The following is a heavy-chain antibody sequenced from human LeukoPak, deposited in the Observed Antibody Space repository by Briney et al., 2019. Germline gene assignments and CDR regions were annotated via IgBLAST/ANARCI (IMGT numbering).Heavy chain of an antibody. J-gene: IGHJ3*02. CDR2: IWYDGSNK. Sequence: PGGSLRLSCAASGFTFSSYAMSWVRQAPGKGLEWVAVIWYDGSNKYYADSVKGRFTISRDNSKNTLYLQMNSLRAEDTAVYYCAKDCRLRPYYDFWSGYHTDAFDIWGQGTMVTVSS. CDR3: AKDCRLRPYYDFWSGYHTDAFDI. CDR1: GFTFSSYA. V-gene: IGHV3-33*06. D-gene: IGHD3-3*01.